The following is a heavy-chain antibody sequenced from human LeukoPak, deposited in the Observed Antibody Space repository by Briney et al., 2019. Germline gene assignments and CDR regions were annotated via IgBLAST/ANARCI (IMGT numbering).Heavy chain of an antibody. Sequence: SETLSLTCTVSGGSISSYYWSWIRQPPGKGLEWIGYIYYSGSTTYNPSLKSRVTISVDTSKNQFSLRLSSVTAADTAVYYCAISLDYYYGSGSYDYWGQGTLVTVSS. J-gene: IGHJ4*02. V-gene: IGHV4-59*03. CDR1: GGSISSYY. CDR3: AISLDYYYGSGSYDY. D-gene: IGHD3-10*01. CDR2: IYYSGST.